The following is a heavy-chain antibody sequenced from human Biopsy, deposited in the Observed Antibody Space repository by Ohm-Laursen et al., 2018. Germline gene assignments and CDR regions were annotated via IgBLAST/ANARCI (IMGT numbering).Heavy chain of an antibody. Sequence: GASVKVSCKTSGGTFTDYNIHWMRQAPGQGLEWLGYINCKTGATNYAQKFQGTVTMTRDTSISTAYLALGSLRSADTAIYYCARDPLNGHKHFDYWGQGSLVTVSS. CDR2: INCKTGAT. V-gene: IGHV1-2*02. J-gene: IGHJ4*02. D-gene: IGHD2-8*01. CDR1: GGTFTDYN. CDR3: ARDPLNGHKHFDY.